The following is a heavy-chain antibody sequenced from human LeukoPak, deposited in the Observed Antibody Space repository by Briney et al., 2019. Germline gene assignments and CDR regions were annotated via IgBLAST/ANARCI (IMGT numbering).Heavy chain of an antibody. CDR3: AREVVYYYDSSGYGRFDY. CDR1: GFTFSSYW. D-gene: IGHD3-22*01. CDR2: INSDGSST. Sequence: GGSLRLSCAASGFTFSSYWMHWVRQAPGKGLAWVSRINSDGSSTSYADSVKGRFTISRDNAKNTLYLQMNSLRAEDTAVYYCAREVVYYYDSSGYGRFDYWGQGTLVTVSS. V-gene: IGHV3-74*01. J-gene: IGHJ4*02.